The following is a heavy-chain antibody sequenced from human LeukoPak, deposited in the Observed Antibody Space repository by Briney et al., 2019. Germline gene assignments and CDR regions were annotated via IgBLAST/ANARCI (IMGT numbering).Heavy chain of an antibody. CDR2: ISSSGTT. Sequence: SETLSLTCTVSGGSISSCSYYWSWIRQPAGKGLEWIGRISSSGTTNYNPSLKSRVTIAVDTSKKQFSLKLSSVTAADTAVYYCAGIRGYYDSSGYYIAEYFQHWGQGTLVTLSS. D-gene: IGHD3-22*01. J-gene: IGHJ1*01. CDR3: AGIRGYYDSSGYYIAEYFQH. V-gene: IGHV4-61*02. CDR1: GGSISSCSYY.